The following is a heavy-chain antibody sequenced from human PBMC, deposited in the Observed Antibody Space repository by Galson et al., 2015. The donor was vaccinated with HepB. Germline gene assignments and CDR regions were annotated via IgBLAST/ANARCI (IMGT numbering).Heavy chain of an antibody. CDR3: ANSQRWQVK. J-gene: IGHJ4*02. D-gene: IGHD6-19*01. Sequence: SLRLSCAASGFGFSSYTMDWVRQAPGKGLEWVSSINKNSAYIYYADSVKGRFTISRDNAKNSVYLQMNSLRAEDTAIYYCANSQRWQVKWGQGTLVTVSS. V-gene: IGHV3-21*01. CDR1: GFGFSSYT. CDR2: INKNSAYI.